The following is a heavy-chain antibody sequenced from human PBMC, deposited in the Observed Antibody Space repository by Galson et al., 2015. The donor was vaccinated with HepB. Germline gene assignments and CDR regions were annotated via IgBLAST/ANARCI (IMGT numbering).Heavy chain of an antibody. CDR3: ARGMSGDYGSDYFDC. J-gene: IGHJ4*02. CDR2: IYYSGNT. Sequence: TLSLTCTVSGGSISSGGYFWTWIRQRPGKGLEWIGNIYYSGNTYDSPSLRSRVTISPDTSKNHFSLKLSSVTAADTAIYYCARGMSGDYGSDYFDCWGQGTLVTVSS. V-gene: IGHV4-31*03. CDR1: GGSISSGGYF. D-gene: IGHD4-17*01.